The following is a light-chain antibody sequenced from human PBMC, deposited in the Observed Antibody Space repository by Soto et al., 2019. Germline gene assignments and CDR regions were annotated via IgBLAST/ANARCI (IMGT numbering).Light chain of an antibody. CDR1: QGISNY. CDR2: AAS. CDR3: QKYNSAPQ. J-gene: IGKJ1*01. V-gene: IGKV1-27*01. Sequence: DTQMTQSPSSLSASVGDRVTITCRASQGISNYLAWYQQKPGKVPKLLIYAASTLQSGVPSRFSGSGSGTDFTLTISSLQPEDVATYYCQKYNSAPQFGQGTKVDI.